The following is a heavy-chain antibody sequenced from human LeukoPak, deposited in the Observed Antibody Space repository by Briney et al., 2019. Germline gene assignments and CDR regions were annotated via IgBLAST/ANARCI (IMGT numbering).Heavy chain of an antibody. CDR1: GFTLSSYG. V-gene: IGHV3-30*18. J-gene: IGHJ3*02. Sequence: GRSLRLSCAASGFTLSSYGMHWVRQAPGKGLEWVALISYDGSNKYYADSVKGRFTISRDNSKNTLYLQMNSLRAEDTAVYYRAKDLRWEVTGDAFDIWGQGTMVTVSS. D-gene: IGHD1-26*01. CDR3: AKDLRWEVTGDAFDI. CDR2: ISYDGSNK.